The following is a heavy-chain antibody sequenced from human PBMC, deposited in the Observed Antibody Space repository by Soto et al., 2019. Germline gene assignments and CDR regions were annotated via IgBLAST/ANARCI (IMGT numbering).Heavy chain of an antibody. CDR3: ARSYYYDSSGYTPDFDY. CDR1: GYTFTSNY. D-gene: IGHD3-22*01. CDR2: INPSGGST. Sequence: ASVKVTCKASGYTFTSNYRQWVRQAPGQGLEWMGIINPSGGSTSYAQKFQGRVTMTRDTSTSTVYMELSSLRSEDTAVYYCARSYYYDSSGYTPDFDYWGQGTLVTVSS. V-gene: IGHV1-46*01. J-gene: IGHJ4*02.